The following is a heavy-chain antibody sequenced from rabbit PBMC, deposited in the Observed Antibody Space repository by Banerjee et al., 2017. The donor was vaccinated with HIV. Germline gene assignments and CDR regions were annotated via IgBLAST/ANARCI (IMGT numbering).Heavy chain of an antibody. V-gene: IGHV1S40*01. CDR2: INAGIIAYT. CDR3: AGDTV. J-gene: IGHJ4*01. CDR1: GFSFSGGYD. Sequence: QSLEESGGDLVKPGASLTLTCTASGFSFSGGYDMCWVRQAPGKGLEWIACINAGIIAYTHYASWAKDRFTISKTSSTTVTLQMTSLTAADTATYFCAGDTVWGPGTLVTVS.